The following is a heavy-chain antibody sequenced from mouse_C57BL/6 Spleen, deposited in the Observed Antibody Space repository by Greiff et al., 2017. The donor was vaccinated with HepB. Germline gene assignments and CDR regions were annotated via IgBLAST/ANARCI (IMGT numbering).Heavy chain of an antibody. D-gene: IGHD1-1*01. J-gene: IGHJ2*01. CDR2: IDPETGGT. Sequence: QVQLKQSGAELVRPGASVTLSCKASGYTFTDYEMHWVKQTPVHGLEWIGAIDPETGGTAYNQKFKGKAILTADKSSSTAYMELRSLTSEDSAVYYCTTDYYGSSYFDYWGHGTTLTVSS. CDR3: TTDYYGSSYFDY. V-gene: IGHV1-15*01. CDR1: GYTFTDYE.